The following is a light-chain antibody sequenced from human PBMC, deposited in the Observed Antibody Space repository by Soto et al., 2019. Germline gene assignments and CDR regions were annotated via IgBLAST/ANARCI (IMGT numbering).Light chain of an antibody. V-gene: IGKV1-39*01. CDR3: LQSYSSPRT. Sequence: DIQMTQSPSSLAASVGDRVTITCRASQSSNNYLNWYQQKPGKAPNFLIYTASTLQRGVPSRFSDSGSGTDFTLTISSLQPEDFATYYCLQSYSSPRTFGGGTKVEIK. CDR1: QSSNNY. J-gene: IGKJ4*01. CDR2: TAS.